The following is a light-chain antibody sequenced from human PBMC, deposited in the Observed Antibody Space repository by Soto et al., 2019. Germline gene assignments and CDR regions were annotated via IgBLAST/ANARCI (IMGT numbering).Light chain of an antibody. J-gene: IGKJ4*01. CDR1: QGISHY. V-gene: IGKV1-17*03. CDR2: GAS. Sequence: DIQMTQSPSAMSASVGDRVTITCRASQGISHYLAWFQVTPGKVPKRLIYGASSLQSGVPSRFSGSGSGTEFTLTISSLQPEDSATYYCLQHDSYPLTFGGGTKVDIK. CDR3: LQHDSYPLT.